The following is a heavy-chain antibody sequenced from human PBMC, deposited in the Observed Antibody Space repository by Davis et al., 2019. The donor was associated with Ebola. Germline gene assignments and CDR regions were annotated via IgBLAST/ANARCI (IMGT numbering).Heavy chain of an antibody. CDR3: ASAQQLALFDY. Sequence: PSETLSLTCAVYGGSFSGYYWSWIRQPPGKGLEWIGEINHSGSTNYNPSLKSRVTISVDTSKNQFSLKLSSVTAADTAVYYCASAQQLALFDYWGQGTLVTVSS. D-gene: IGHD6-13*01. V-gene: IGHV4-34*01. J-gene: IGHJ4*02. CDR1: GGSFSGYY. CDR2: INHSGST.